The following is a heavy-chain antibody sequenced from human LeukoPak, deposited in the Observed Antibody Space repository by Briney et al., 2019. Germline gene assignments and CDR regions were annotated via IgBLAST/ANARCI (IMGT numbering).Heavy chain of an antibody. J-gene: IGHJ6*02. D-gene: IGHD6-13*01. CDR3: AREWGIAASMDV. CDR1: GFTFSSYA. V-gene: IGHV3-30*04. Sequence: PGGPLRLSCAASGFTFSSYAMHWVRQAPGKGLEWVAVISYDGSNKYYADSVKGRFTISRDNSKNTLYLQMNSLRAEDTAVYYCAREWGIAASMDVWGQGTTVTVSS. CDR2: ISYDGSNK.